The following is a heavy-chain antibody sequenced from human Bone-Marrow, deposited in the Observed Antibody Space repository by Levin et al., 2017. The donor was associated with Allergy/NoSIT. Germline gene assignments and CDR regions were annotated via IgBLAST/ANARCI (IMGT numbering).Heavy chain of an antibody. J-gene: IGHJ5*02. Sequence: SETLSLTCAVYGGSFSGYYWSWIRQPPGKGLEWIGEINHSGSTNYNPSLKSRVTISVDTSKNQFSLKLSSVTAADTAVYYCARDGIRSIAVAGIPANWFDPWGQGTLVTVSS. CDR3: ARDGIRSIAVAGIPANWFDP. V-gene: IGHV4-34*01. CDR1: GGSFSGYY. CDR2: INHSGST. D-gene: IGHD6-19*01.